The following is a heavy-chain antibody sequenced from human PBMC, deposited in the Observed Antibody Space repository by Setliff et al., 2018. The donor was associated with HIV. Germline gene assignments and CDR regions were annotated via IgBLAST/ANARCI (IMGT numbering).Heavy chain of an antibody. D-gene: IGHD3-9*01. Sequence: SETLSLTCAVYGGSLNDYSWNWIRQSPGKGLEWIGEVNLPKTLNYNPSLESRITISVDTSKKQFSLDLSSVTAADTAVYFCARAIVKTGYHTKSRVFDYWGQETLVTVSS. CDR1: GGSLNDYS. V-gene: IGHV4-34*01. CDR3: ARAIVKTGYHTKSRVFDY. J-gene: IGHJ4*02. CDR2: VNLPKTL.